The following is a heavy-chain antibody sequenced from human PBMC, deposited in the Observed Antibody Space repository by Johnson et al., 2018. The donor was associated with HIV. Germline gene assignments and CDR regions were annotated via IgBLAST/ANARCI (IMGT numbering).Heavy chain of an antibody. CDR3: ARDLRGANWHDVFDL. J-gene: IGHJ3*01. Sequence: QVQLLESGGGVERPGGSLRLSCAASGFTFGDYYMTWIRQAPGKGLEWVSYISSSGNTIYYADSVQGRFTISRDNAKNSLYLQMNSLRAEDTAVYYCARDLRGANWHDVFDLWGQGTMVTVSS. CDR2: ISSSGNTI. V-gene: IGHV3-11*04. CDR1: GFTFGDYY. D-gene: IGHD1-26*01.